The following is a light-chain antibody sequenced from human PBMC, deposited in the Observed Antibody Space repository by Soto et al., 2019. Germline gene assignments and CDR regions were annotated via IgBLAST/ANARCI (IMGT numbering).Light chain of an antibody. J-gene: IGKJ1*01. Sequence: EIVMPQSPATLSVSPGERATLSCRASQSVSSNLAWYQQKPGQDPRLLIYGASTRATGIPARFSGSGSGTEFTLTISSLQSEDLAVYYCQQYNNWRRTFGQGTKLEIK. CDR1: QSVSSN. V-gene: IGKV3-15*01. CDR2: GAS. CDR3: QQYNNWRRT.